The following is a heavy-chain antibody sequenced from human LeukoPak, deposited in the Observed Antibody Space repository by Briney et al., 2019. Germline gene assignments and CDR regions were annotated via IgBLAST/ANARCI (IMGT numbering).Heavy chain of an antibody. CDR1: GFSFTRYW. J-gene: IGHJ4*02. Sequence: GESLKISCKGSGFSFTRYWIGWVRQMPGKGLKWMGIIYPGDSDTRYSPSFQGQVTISADKSISTAYLQWSSLKASDTAMYYCARLMGRGSGWYKRLGSCRFDYWGQGTLVTVSS. D-gene: IGHD6-19*01. CDR2: IYPGDSDT. CDR3: ARLMGRGSGWYKRLGSCRFDY. V-gene: IGHV5-51*01.